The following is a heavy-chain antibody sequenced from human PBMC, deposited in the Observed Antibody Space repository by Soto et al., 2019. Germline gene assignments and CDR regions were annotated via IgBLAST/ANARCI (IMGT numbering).Heavy chain of an antibody. J-gene: IGHJ3*02. CDR2: IHSGGTT. V-gene: IGHV3-53*04. CDR1: GFTVSSNY. CDR3: AREDFTIFGTNAFDI. Sequence: EVQLVESGGGLVRPGGSLRLSCAASGFTVSSNYMNWVRQAPGKGLEWVAVIHSGGTTDYADSAKGRFTISIHNSENTLYLQMNSLRTEDTAVYYCAREDFTIFGTNAFDIWGQGTMVSVSS. D-gene: IGHD3-3*01.